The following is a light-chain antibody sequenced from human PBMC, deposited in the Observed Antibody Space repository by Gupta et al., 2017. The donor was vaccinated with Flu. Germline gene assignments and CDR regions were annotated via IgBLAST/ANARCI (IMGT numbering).Light chain of an antibody. V-gene: IGLV1-51*01. CDR1: SSNIGNNY. CDR3: GAWDSSLSAGGV. CDR2: DNN. J-gene: IGLJ3*02. Sequence: CSGSSSNIGNNYVSWYQQLPGTAPKLLIYDNNKRPSGIPDRFSGSKSGTSATLGITGLQTGDEADYYCGAWDSSLSAGGVFGGGTKLTVL.